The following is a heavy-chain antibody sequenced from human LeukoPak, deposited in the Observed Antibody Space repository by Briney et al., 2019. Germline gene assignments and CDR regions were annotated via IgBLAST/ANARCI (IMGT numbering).Heavy chain of an antibody. CDR3: AREYSSSSWSFDI. CDR1: GFTFGSYA. Sequence: GSLRLSCAASGFTFGSYAMHWVRQAPGKGLEWVAVISYDGSNKYYADSVKGRFTISRDNSKNTLYLQMNSLRAEDTAVYYCAREYSSSSWSFDIWGQGTMVTVSS. D-gene: IGHD6-6*01. J-gene: IGHJ3*02. V-gene: IGHV3-30-3*01. CDR2: ISYDGSNK.